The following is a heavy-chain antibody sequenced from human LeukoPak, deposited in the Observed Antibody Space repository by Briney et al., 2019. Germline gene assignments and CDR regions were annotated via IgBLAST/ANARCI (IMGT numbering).Heavy chain of an antibody. Sequence: GGSLRLSCAASGFTFSSYAMSWVRQAPGKGLEWVSAISGSGGSTYYADSVKGRFTISRDNSKNTLYLQMNSLRAEDTAVYYCEKGRAIRYFDWLPKEPDAFDIWGQGTMVTVSS. CDR2: ISGSGGST. V-gene: IGHV3-23*01. CDR1: GFTFSSYA. CDR3: EKGRAIRYFDWLPKEPDAFDI. J-gene: IGHJ3*02. D-gene: IGHD3-9*01.